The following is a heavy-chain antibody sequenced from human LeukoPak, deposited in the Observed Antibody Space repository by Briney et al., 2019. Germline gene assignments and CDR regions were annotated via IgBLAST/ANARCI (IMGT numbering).Heavy chain of an antibody. V-gene: IGHV1-69*04. J-gene: IGHJ6*02. CDR2: IIPILGIA. CDR3: AREGTMVRGEDYGMDV. CDR1: GGTFSSYA. Sequence: SVKVSCKASGGTFSSYAISWVRQAPGQGLEWMGRIIPILGIANYAQKFQGRVTITADKSTSTAYMELSSLRPEDTAVYYCAREGTMVRGEDYGMDVWGQGTTVTVSS. D-gene: IGHD3-10*01.